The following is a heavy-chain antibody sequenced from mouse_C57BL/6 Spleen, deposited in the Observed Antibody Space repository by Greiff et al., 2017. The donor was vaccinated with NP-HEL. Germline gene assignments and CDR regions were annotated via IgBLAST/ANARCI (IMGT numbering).Heavy chain of an antibody. D-gene: IGHD2-5*01. CDR3: ARNSNYENFFYFDY. Sequence: VQLQQPGAELVKPGASVKLSCKASGYTFTSYWMHWVKQRPGRGLEWIGRIDPNSGGTKYNEKFKSKATLTVDKPSSTAYMQLSSLTSEDSAVYYCARNSNYENFFYFDYWGQGTTLTVSS. CDR1: GYTFTSYW. V-gene: IGHV1-72*01. J-gene: IGHJ2*01. CDR2: IDPNSGGT.